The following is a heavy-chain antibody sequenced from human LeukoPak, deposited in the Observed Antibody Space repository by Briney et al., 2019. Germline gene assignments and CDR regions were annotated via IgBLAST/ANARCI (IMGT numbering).Heavy chain of an antibody. CDR1: GFTSSSYG. Sequence: GGSLRLSCAASGFTSSSYGMHWVRQAPGKGLEWVAVISYDGGNKYYADSVKGRFTISRDNSKNTIYLQMNSLTTEDTAVYFCAKDSSRWAFDYWGQGTLVTVSS. J-gene: IGHJ4*02. CDR3: AKDSSRWAFDY. V-gene: IGHV3-30*18. CDR2: ISYDGGNK. D-gene: IGHD2-2*01.